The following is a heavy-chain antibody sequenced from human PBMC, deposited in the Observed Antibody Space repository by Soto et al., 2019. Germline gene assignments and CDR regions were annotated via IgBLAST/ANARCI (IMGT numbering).Heavy chain of an antibody. CDR2: FNTSGST. V-gene: IGHV4-4*07. CDR3: ARLDYRDGGATLHNWFAP. J-gene: IGHJ5*02. Sequence: QVQLQESGPGLVRPSETLSLTCTVSGGSISSYYWSWIRQPAGKGLEWIGRFNTSGSTDYNPSLKSRVTMSVDTSKNQLSLRLRSVTAADTALYYCARLDYRDGGATLHNWFAPWGQGTLVTVSS. CDR1: GGSISSYY. D-gene: IGHD2-21*01.